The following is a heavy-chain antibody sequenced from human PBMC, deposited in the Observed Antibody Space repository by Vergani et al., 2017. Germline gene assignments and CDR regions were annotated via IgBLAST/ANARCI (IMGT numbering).Heavy chain of an antibody. D-gene: IGHD6-19*01. J-gene: IGHJ3*02. Sequence: EVLLVESGGDLVQPGGSLRLSCEASGFNFIMPAMSWVRQAPGKGLEWVSTLSASDRRTHYADSVKGRFTISRDISKNTLFLHMNSLRPEDTAVYYCAKVGRSEVAGTFGAFDIWGQGTMVTVSS. CDR1: GFNFIMPA. CDR2: LSASDRRT. CDR3: AKVGRSEVAGTFGAFDI. V-gene: IGHV3-23*04.